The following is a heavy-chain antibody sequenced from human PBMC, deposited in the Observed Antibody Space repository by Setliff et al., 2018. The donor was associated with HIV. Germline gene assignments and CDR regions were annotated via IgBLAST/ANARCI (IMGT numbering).Heavy chain of an antibody. V-gene: IGHV4-59*08. CDR3: ARTPTDYYDSTRLGDGFEI. J-gene: IGHJ3*02. Sequence: SETLSLTCTVSGAFNSRYYWSWIRQPPGKGLEWIGYFYDSGSTYYNPSLKSRVTISVDTSKKQFSLKLTSVTAADTAVYYCARTPTDYYDSTRLGDGFEIWGQGTVVT. CDR2: FYDSGST. CDR1: GAFNSRYY. D-gene: IGHD3-22*01.